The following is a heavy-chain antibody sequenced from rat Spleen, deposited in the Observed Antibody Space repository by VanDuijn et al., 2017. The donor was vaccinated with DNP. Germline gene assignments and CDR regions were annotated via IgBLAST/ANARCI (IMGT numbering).Heavy chain of an antibody. D-gene: IGHD1-6*01. Sequence: EVQLVGSGGGLVQSGRSLKLSCAASGFTFSYYGMAWVRQAPKKGLEWVATISYEGSSTYYRDSVKGRFTISRDIPKSTLYLQMDSLRSEDTATYYCAARAPGDYYYGGYFDYWGQGVMVTVSS. CDR2: ISYEGSST. CDR3: AARAPGDYYYGGYFDY. J-gene: IGHJ2*01. V-gene: IGHV5-7*01. CDR1: GFTFSYYG.